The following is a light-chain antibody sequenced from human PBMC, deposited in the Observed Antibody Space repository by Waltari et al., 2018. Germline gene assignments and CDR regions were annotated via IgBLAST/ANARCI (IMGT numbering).Light chain of an antibody. Sequence: IVMTPSPDPLAVPLGERATINCQSSQSVFHSSNNKNSLGWYQQKPGQSPKLLIYWASNRESGVPDPIIGSGAGTDFTLTISSLEAEDVAVYYCQQYYTIPWTFGQGTKVEI. J-gene: IGKJ1*01. CDR1: QSVFHSSNNKNS. CDR3: QQYYTIPWT. CDR2: WAS. V-gene: IGKV4-1*01.